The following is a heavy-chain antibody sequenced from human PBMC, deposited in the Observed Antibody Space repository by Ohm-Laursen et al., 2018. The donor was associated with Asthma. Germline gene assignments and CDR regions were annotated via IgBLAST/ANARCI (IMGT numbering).Heavy chain of an antibody. CDR2: IYIGNT. J-gene: IGHJ4*02. V-gene: IGHV1-18*04. CDR1: GYSVTSYA. Sequence: ASVKVSCKASGYSVTSYAFSWVRQAPGPRPEWMGWIYIGNTNYAPNFRDRITMTTDTSTNTAYMELRSLTSGDTAVYYCVRDVVDRFDYWGQGSLVIVSS. D-gene: IGHD2-21*01. CDR3: VRDVVDRFDY.